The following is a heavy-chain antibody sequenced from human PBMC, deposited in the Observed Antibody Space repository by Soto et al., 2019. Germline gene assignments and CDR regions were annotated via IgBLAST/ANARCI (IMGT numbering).Heavy chain of an antibody. Sequence: VSVKVSCKASGYTFTGYGISWVRQAPGPGLEWIGWISAYNGNKNYGQKLQGRVTMTTDTSTSTAYMELRSLRSEDTAVYYCATQGYRSLTGYMDVWGKGTTVTVSS. CDR3: ATQGYRSLTGYMDV. J-gene: IGHJ6*03. D-gene: IGHD6-13*01. V-gene: IGHV1-18*01. CDR2: ISAYNGNK. CDR1: GYTFTGYG.